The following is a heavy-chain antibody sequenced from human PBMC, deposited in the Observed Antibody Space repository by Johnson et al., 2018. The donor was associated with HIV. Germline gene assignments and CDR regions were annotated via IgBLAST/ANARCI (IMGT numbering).Heavy chain of an antibody. CDR1: GFTFSSYG. CDR2: IWYDGSNK. D-gene: IGHD3-3*01. CDR3: TKGRIFGVVMEAFNI. V-gene: IGHV3-33*06. Sequence: QVQLVESGGGVVQPGRSLRLSCAASGFTFSSYGMHWVRQAPGKWLEWVAVIWYDGSNKYYEDSVKGRFTISRDNSKNTLYLQMNSLRAEDTAVYYCTKGRIFGVVMEAFNIWGQGTMVTVSS. J-gene: IGHJ3*02.